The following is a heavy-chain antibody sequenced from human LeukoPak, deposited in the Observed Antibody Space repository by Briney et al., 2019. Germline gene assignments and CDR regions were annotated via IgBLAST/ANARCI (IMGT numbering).Heavy chain of an antibody. CDR2: IFYSGST. V-gene: IGHV4-39*07. D-gene: IGHD3-10*01. J-gene: IGHJ3*02. Sequence: PSETLSLTCTVSGGSISTSNYYWGWIRQPPGKGLEWIGNIFYSGSTYYSPSLKSRVTISLDTSKNQFSLKLSSVTAADTAVYYCARVSRSWFGELLHAFDIWGQGTMVTVSS. CDR1: GGSISTSNYY. CDR3: ARVSRSWFGELLHAFDI.